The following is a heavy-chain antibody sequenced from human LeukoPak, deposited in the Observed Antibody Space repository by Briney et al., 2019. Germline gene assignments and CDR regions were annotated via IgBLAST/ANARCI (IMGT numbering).Heavy chain of an antibody. D-gene: IGHD4-17*01. CDR1: GGSISGINYW. J-gene: IGHJ4*02. CDR3: ARLPPTDYEIDY. V-gene: IGHV4-39*01. CDR2: FHYSGIT. Sequence: SKTLSLSCTVSGGSISGINYWWGWFRQPPGKGLEWIGSFHYSGITSYKPSLRSRVTMPVDTSKNQFSLKLSSVTAADTAVYYGARLPPTDYEIDYWGQGTLVTVSS.